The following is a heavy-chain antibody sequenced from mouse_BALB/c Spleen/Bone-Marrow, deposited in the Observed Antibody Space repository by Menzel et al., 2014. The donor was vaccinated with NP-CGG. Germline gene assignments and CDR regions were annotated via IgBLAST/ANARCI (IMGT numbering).Heavy chain of an antibody. D-gene: IGHD4-1*01. CDR1: GFTFSSYG. Sequence: EVKVVESGGGLVQPGGSLKLSCAASGFTFSSYGMSWVRQTPDRRLELVATINSNGDSTYYPDSVKGRFTISRDNAKNTLYLQMSRLKSEDTAMYYCARGLGFFDYWGQGTTLTVSS. V-gene: IGHV5-6-3*01. CDR2: INSNGDST. CDR3: ARGLGFFDY. J-gene: IGHJ2*01.